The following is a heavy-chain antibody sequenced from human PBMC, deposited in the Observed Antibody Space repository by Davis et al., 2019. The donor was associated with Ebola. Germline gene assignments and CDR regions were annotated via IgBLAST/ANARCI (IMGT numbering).Heavy chain of an antibody. V-gene: IGHV3-48*04. D-gene: IGHD2-21*01. Sequence: GGSLRLSCAASGFTFSSYSMSWIRQAPGKGLEWVSYISSSGGTIYYADSVKGRFTISRDNAKNSLYLQMNSLRAEDTAVYYCARRLALGTPLDYWGQGTLVTVSS. CDR3: ARRLALGTPLDY. CDR1: GFTFSSYS. J-gene: IGHJ4*02. CDR2: ISSSGGTI.